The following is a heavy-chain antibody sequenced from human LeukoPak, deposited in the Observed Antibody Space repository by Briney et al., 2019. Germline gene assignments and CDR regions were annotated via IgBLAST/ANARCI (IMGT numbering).Heavy chain of an antibody. CDR1: GITFSNFN. Sequence: GALGLSCATSGITFSNFNMNWVRQAPGKGLEWVSSISSSSSYIYYADSVKGRFTISRDNAKNSLYLQMNSLRAEDTAVYYCARGLGYFDWLSVDYWGQGTLVTVSS. D-gene: IGHD3-9*01. V-gene: IGHV3-21*01. J-gene: IGHJ4*02. CDR3: ARGLGYFDWLSVDY. CDR2: ISSSSSYI.